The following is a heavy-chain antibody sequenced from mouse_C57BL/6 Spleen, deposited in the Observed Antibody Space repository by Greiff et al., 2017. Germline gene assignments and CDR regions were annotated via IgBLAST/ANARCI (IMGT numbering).Heavy chain of an antibody. Sequence: EVMLVESGGGLVQPKGSLKLSCAASGFTFNTYAMHWVRQAPGKGLEWVARIRSKSSNYATYYADSVKDRFTISRDDSQSMLYLQMNNLKTEDTAMYYCVREGVYGSSPHWYFDVWGTGTTVTVSS. CDR3: VREGVYGSSPHWYFDV. CDR1: GFTFNTYA. J-gene: IGHJ1*03. D-gene: IGHD1-1*01. CDR2: IRSKSSNYAT. V-gene: IGHV10-3*01.